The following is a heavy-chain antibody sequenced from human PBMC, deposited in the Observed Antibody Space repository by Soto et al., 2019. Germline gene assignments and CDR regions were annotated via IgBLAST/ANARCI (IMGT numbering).Heavy chain of an antibody. CDR1: GGSISSSSYY. V-gene: IGHV4-39*01. CDR3: AIHRTYYDILTGYGTFYFDY. Sequence: SETLSLTCTVSGGSISSSSYYWGWIRQPPGKGLEWIGSIYYSGSTYYNPSLKSRVTISVDTSKNQFSLKLSSVTAADTAVYYFAIHRTYYDILTGYGTFYFDYWGQGTLVTVSS. CDR2: IYYSGST. J-gene: IGHJ4*02. D-gene: IGHD3-9*01.